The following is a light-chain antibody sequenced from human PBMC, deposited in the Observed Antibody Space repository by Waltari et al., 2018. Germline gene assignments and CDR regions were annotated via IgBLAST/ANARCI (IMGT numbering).Light chain of an antibody. CDR3: ETWDSNTRV. Sequence: QPVLTQSSSTSASLGSSVKLTCTLDSGHSTSIIALPQQQAGKAPRYLMKLEDSGNYNKGSGVPDRFSGSSSGADRYLAIFNLQSEDEADYYCETWDSNTRVFGGGTKLTVL. J-gene: IGLJ3*02. CDR1: SGHSTSI. CDR2: LEDSGNY. V-gene: IGLV4-60*03.